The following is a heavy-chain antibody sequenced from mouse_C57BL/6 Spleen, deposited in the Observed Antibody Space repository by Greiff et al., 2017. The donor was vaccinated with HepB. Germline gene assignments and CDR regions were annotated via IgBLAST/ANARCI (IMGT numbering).Heavy chain of an antibody. J-gene: IGHJ2*01. Sequence: QVQLQQSGPELVKPGASVKISCKASGYAFSSSWMNWVKQRPGKGLEWIGRIYPGDGDTNYNGKFKGKATLTAEKSSSTAYMQLSSLTSEDSAVYFCARSPSYYYGSSYEDYWGQGTTLTVSS. CDR2: IYPGDGDT. CDR3: ARSPSYYYGSSYEDY. V-gene: IGHV1-82*01. D-gene: IGHD1-1*01. CDR1: GYAFSSSW.